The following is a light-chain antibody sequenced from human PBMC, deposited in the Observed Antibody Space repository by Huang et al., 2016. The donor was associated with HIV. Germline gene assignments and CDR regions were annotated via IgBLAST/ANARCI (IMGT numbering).Light chain of an antibody. CDR2: GAS. Sequence: EIVMTQSPATLSVSPGERATLSCRASQSVSSNLAWYQQKPGQAPRLRIYGASTRATGIPARFSGSGSVTEFTLPISSLQSEDFAVYYCQQYNNWPLYTFGQGTKLEIK. CDR1: QSVSSN. J-gene: IGKJ2*01. V-gene: IGKV3-15*01. CDR3: QQYNNWPLYT.